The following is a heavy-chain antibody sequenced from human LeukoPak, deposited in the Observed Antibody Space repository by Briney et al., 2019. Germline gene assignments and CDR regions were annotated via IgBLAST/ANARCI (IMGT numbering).Heavy chain of an antibody. J-gene: IGHJ3*02. V-gene: IGHV4-39*01. Sequence: SETLSLTCTVSGGSISSSTHYWGWIRQPPGKGLEWMGSIHYSGSTYYNPSLKSRVTISVDMSKNQFSLKLSSVTAADTAVYYCARSYCSSSCYAVGAFDIWGQGTVVTVSS. D-gene: IGHD2-2*01. CDR3: ARSYCSSSCYAVGAFDI. CDR1: GGSISSSTHY. CDR2: IHYSGST.